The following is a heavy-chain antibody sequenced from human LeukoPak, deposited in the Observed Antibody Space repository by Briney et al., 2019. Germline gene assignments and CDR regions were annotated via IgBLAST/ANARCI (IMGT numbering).Heavy chain of an antibody. CDR2: ISDIGSI. Sequence: SETLSLTCTVSGGSISSYYWSWIRQPPGKGLEWIAYISDIGSINYNPSLKSRVTISLDTSKNQFALKLSSVTAADTAVYYCARGPRTYYYDSSGYYGDTDAFDIWGQGTMVTVSS. V-gene: IGHV4-59*12. CDR3: ARGPRTYYYDSSGYYGDTDAFDI. J-gene: IGHJ3*02. CDR1: GGSISSYY. D-gene: IGHD3-22*01.